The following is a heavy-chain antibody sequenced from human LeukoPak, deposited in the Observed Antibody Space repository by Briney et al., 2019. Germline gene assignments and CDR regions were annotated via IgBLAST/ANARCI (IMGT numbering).Heavy chain of an antibody. V-gene: IGHV4-39*07. J-gene: IGHJ3*02. Sequence: SETLSLACTVSGGSISNNTHYWGWIRQPPGKGLEWIGSIYYRGSTYYNPSLKSRVTISVDTSKNQFSLKLQSVTAADTGVYYCARGLVWRFLFDSRRDSFDIWGQGTTITVSS. CDR3: ARGLVWRFLFDSRRDSFDI. D-gene: IGHD3-16*01. CDR1: GGSISNNTHY. CDR2: IYYRGST.